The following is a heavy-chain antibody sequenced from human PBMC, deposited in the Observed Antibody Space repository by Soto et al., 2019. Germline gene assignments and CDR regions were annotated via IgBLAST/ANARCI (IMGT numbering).Heavy chain of an antibody. J-gene: IGHJ4*02. CDR1: CSSINSSGYY. V-gene: IGHV4-39*01. Sequence: SETLSLTCTFSCSSINSSGYYWGWIRQPPGKGLEWIGSMFYGVSTYYNPSLKSRVTVSVDTSKNQFSLNLRSVTAADTAVYYCARLPSRHLVDYWGQGTLVTVSS. CDR3: ARLPSRHLVDY. D-gene: IGHD3-3*02. CDR2: MFYGVST.